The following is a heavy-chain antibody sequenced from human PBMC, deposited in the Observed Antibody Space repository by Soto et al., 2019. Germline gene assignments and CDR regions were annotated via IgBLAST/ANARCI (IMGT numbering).Heavy chain of an antibody. CDR2: MYYSGST. D-gene: IGHD2-15*01. CDR1: GGSISSYY. J-gene: IGHJ4*02. Sequence: SETLSLTCTVSGGSISSYYWSWIRQSPGKGLEWIGYMYYSGSTNYNPSLKSRVTISIDTSRNQFSLKLSSVTAADTAVYYCAASGELYYFDYWGQGTLVTVSS. V-gene: IGHV4-59*12. CDR3: AASGELYYFDY.